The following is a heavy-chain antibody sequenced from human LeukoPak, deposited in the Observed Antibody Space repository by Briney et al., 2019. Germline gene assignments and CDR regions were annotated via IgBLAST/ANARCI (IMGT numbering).Heavy chain of an antibody. J-gene: IGHJ4*02. D-gene: IGHD4-17*01. V-gene: IGHV3-33*01. CDR3: GRDLRSGYFDY. CDR1: GFTFSDYG. Sequence: GGSLRLSCAASGFTFSDYGIHWVRQAPGKGLERVAIIWSDGGNKYYADSVKGRFTISRDDSKNTVHLQMNSLRAEDTALYFCGRDLRSGYFDYLGQGTLVTVSS. CDR2: IWSDGGNK.